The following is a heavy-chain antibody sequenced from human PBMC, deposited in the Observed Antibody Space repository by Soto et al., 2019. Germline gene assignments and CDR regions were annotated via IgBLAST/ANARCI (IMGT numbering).Heavy chain of an antibody. D-gene: IGHD6-6*01. CDR3: ARNRAGSSFFYYYYGMDV. J-gene: IGHJ6*02. V-gene: IGHV1-69*13. CDR2: IIPIFGTA. CDR1: GGTFSSYA. Sequence: SVKVSCKASGGTFSSYAINWVRQAPGQGLEWMGGIIPIFGTANYAQKFQGRVTITADESTSTAYMELSSLRSEDTAVYYCARNRAGSSFFYYYYGMDVWGQGTTVTVSS.